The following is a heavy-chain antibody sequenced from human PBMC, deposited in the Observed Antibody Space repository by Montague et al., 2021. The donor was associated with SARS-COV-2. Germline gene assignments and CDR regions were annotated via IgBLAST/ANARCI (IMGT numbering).Heavy chain of an antibody. D-gene: IGHD3-22*01. CDR2: IHYSGST. J-gene: IGHJ5*02. Sequence: TLSLTCTVSGGSISSGGYYWCWSRQPPGKGLEWIGFIHYSGSTYYNPSLKSRVTISVDATKNQFSLKLSSVTAADTAVYYCERATGSIVVPNLFEPWGQGTLVTVSS. V-gene: IGHV4-31*03. CDR1: GGSISSGGYY. CDR3: ERATGSIVVPNLFEP.